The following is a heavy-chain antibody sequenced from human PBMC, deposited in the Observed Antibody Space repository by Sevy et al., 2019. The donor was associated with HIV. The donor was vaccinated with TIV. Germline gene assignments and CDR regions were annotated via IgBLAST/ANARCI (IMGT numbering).Heavy chain of an antibody. CDR1: GGSISSYY. Sequence: SETLSLTCTVSGGSISSYYWSWIRQPPGKGLEWIGYIYYSGSTNYNPSLKSRVTISVDTSKNQFSLTLSSVTAADTAGYYCARTRVDYYGSGSYYKKGNWFDPWGQGTLVTVSS. CDR2: IYYSGST. J-gene: IGHJ5*02. CDR3: ARTRVDYYGSGSYYKKGNWFDP. D-gene: IGHD3-10*01. V-gene: IGHV4-59*01.